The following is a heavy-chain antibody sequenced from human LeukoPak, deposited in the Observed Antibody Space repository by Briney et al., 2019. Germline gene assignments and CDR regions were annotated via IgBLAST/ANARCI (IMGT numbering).Heavy chain of an antibody. D-gene: IGHD5-12*01. Sequence: SETLSLTCAVSGGSISGGGYSWSWIRQPPGQGLEGIGYIFHSGTSYYYPSLKSRATISVDRSKNQFSLKLTSVTAADTAVYFCARVATSSRYYGMDVWGKGTTVTVSS. V-gene: IGHV4-30-2*01. J-gene: IGHJ6*04. CDR2: IFHSGTS. CDR3: ARVATSSRYYGMDV. CDR1: GGSISGGGYS.